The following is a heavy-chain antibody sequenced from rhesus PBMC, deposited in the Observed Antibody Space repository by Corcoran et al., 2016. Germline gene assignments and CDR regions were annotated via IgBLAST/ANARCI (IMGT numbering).Heavy chain of an antibody. J-gene: IGHJ4*01. D-gene: IGHD6-13*01. CDR2: VDPEDGEA. CDR1: GYTFTDYY. Sequence: EVQLVQSGAEVKKPGASVKISCKASGYTFTDYYLHWVRQAPGKGLEWMGRVDPEDGEAIHAQKFQDRVTINAYTSTDTAYMELSSLRSEDTAVYYCATGRVLGAAGPDSYFDYWGQGVLVTVSS. V-gene: IGHV1-111*02. CDR3: ATGRVLGAAGPDSYFDY.